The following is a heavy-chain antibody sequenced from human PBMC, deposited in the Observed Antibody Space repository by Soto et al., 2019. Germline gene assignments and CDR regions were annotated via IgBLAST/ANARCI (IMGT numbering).Heavy chain of an antibody. V-gene: IGHV1-18*01. Sequence: QVQLVQSGAEVKKPGASVKVSCKASGYTFVSSGISWVRQAPGLGLEWMGLISGYNANTKYAQKFQGRVTMTTDTSTSTAYMELRSLRSDDPAVYYCARDSGSYINYFDYWGQGTLVTVSS. CDR2: ISGYNANT. CDR1: GYTFVSSG. J-gene: IGHJ4*02. CDR3: ARDSGSYINYFDY. D-gene: IGHD1-26*01.